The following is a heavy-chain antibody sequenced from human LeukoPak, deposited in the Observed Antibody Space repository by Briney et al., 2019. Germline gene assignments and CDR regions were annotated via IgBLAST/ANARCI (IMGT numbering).Heavy chain of an antibody. CDR1: GFNFGDYA. D-gene: IGHD5-12*01. J-gene: IGHJ4*02. Sequence: PGGSLRLSCTASGFNFGDYALSWVRQAPGKGLEWLGFIRSKAYGGTTQYAASVKGRFTISRDDSRSIAYLQMNSLKTEDTGVYYCSSPRFSGYASDYWGQGTLVTVSA. CDR2: IRSKAYGGTT. CDR3: SSPRFSGYASDY. V-gene: IGHV3-49*04.